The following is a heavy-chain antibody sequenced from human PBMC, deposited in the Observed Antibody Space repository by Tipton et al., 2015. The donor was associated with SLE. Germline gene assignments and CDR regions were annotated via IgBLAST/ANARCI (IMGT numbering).Heavy chain of an antibody. J-gene: IGHJ6*02. Sequence: TLSLTCTVSGGSISSSSYYWSWIRQPPGKGLEWIGEINHSGSTNYNPSLKSRVTISVDTSKNQFSLKLSSVTAADTAVYYCARAAPLNSARGYYYGMDVWGQGTTVTVSS. D-gene: IGHD3-10*01. CDR2: INHSGST. V-gene: IGHV4-39*07. CDR3: ARAAPLNSARGYYYGMDV. CDR1: GGSISSSSYY.